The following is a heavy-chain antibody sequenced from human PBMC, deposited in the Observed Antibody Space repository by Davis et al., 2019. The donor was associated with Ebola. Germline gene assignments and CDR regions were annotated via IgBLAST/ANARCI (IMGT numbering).Heavy chain of an antibody. Sequence: SETLSLTCTVSGGSFTSSDYYWGWIRQSPGKGLEWIGTFYYSGTTFYNPTLKSRITVSVDPSKNQFSLKLSSMTVADTAVYYCASVRQTYDSSGYSQPFDYWGQGNLVTVSS. CDR1: GGSFTSSDYY. CDR2: FYYSGTT. J-gene: IGHJ4*02. V-gene: IGHV4-39*01. D-gene: IGHD3-22*01. CDR3: ASVRQTYDSSGYSQPFDY.